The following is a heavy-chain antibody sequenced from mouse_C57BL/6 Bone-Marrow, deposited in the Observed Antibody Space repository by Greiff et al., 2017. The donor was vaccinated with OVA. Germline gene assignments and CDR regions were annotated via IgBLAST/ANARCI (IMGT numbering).Heavy chain of an antibody. V-gene: IGHV1-59*01. Sequence: VQLQQPGAELVRPGTSVKLSCKASGYTFTSYWMHWVKQRPGQGLEWIGVIDPSDSYTHYNQKFKGKATLTVDTSSSTAYMRLSSLTSEDSAVYYGARDYGSSLAYWGQGTLVTVSA. CDR2: IDPSDSYT. CDR3: ARDYGSSLAY. J-gene: IGHJ3*01. CDR1: GYTFTSYW. D-gene: IGHD1-1*01.